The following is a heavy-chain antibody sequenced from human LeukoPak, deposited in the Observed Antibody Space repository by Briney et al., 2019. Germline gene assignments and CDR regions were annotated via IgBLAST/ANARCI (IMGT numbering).Heavy chain of an antibody. CDR3: AREGSGWYGNFDY. Sequence: SLNLSCTASAYTSTGFYMHSVREAPGQGLEWMGWINPTSGGTNYAQTFQGRVTMTRATSSSTAYMGVSLLRSDDTAVHYCAREGSGWYGNFDYWGQGTLVTVSS. J-gene: IGHJ4*02. D-gene: IGHD6-19*01. V-gene: IGHV1-2*02. CDR2: INPTSGGT. CDR1: AYTSTGFY.